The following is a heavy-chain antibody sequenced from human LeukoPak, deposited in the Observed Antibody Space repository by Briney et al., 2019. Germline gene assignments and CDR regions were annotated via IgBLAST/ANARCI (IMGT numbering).Heavy chain of an antibody. J-gene: IGHJ4*02. Sequence: GGSLRLSCAASGFTFSSYWMNWARQAPGKGLEWVASINHNGNVNYYVDSVKGRFTISRDNAKNSLYLQMSNLRAEDTAVYYCARGAYYYEDWGQGTLVTVSS. CDR2: INHNGNVN. V-gene: IGHV3-7*03. D-gene: IGHD3-22*01. CDR1: GFTFSSYW. CDR3: ARGAYYYED.